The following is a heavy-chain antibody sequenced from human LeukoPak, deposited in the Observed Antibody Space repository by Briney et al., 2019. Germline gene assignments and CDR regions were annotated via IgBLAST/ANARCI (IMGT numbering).Heavy chain of an antibody. J-gene: IGHJ4*02. D-gene: IGHD2-8*01. Sequence: GGSLRLSCAASGFTFSSYAMSWVRQAPGEGLEWVSAISGSGGSTYYADSVKGRFTISRDNSKNTLYLQMTSLRAEDTAVYYCAKEDCTNGVCYPLFFDDWGQGTLVTVSS. CDR2: ISGSGGST. CDR1: GFTFSSYA. CDR3: AKEDCTNGVCYPLFFDD. V-gene: IGHV3-23*01.